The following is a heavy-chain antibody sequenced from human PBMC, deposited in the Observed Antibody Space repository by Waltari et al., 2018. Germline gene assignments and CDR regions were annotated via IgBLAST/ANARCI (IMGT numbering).Heavy chain of an antibody. CDR3: AREVDTGYTPRHI. D-gene: IGHD5-12*01. CDR2: IFDRWGT. Sequence: QVQLRESGPGLVKPSEILSLTCAVSGYSVNSGYCWGWIRQPPGEGLEWIGSIFDRWGTYSSLLINSRVSISMDASKNQLSLKLTSVTAADTAVYYCAREVDTGYTPRHIWGPGTMVTVSS. CDR1: GYSVNSGYC. V-gene: IGHV4-38-2*02. J-gene: IGHJ3*02.